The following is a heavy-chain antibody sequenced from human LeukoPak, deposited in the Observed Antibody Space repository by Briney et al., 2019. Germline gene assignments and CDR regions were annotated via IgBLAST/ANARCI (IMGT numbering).Heavy chain of an antibody. CDR3: ARDADSSSAFDI. CDR1: GYTFTSYD. D-gene: IGHD3-22*01. V-gene: IGHV1-8*01. CDR2: MNPNSGNT. Sequence: ASVKVSCKASGYTFTSYDINWVRQATGQGLEWMGWMNPNSGNTGYAQKFQGRVTMTRNTSISTAYMELSSLRSEDTAVYYCARDADSSSAFDIWGQGTMVTVSS. J-gene: IGHJ3*02.